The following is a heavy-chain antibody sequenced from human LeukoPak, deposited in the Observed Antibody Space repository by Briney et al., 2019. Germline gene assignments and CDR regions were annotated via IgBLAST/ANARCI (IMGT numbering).Heavy chain of an antibody. Sequence: SETLSLTCAVYGGSFSTYYWSWIRQSPGKGLEWIGEINHSGSTNYNPSLKSRVTISVKTSKNQFSLKLRSVTAADTAVYYCAREGVSGYDSFDYWGQGTLVTVSS. CDR2: INHSGST. V-gene: IGHV4-34*01. D-gene: IGHD5-12*01. J-gene: IGHJ4*02. CDR3: AREGVSGYDSFDY. CDR1: GGSFSTYY.